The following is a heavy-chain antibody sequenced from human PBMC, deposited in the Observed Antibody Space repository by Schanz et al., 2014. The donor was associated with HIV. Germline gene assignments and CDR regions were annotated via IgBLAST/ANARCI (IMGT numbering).Heavy chain of an antibody. CDR1: GYTFSGYY. J-gene: IGHJ4*02. CDR3: ARLELLE. D-gene: IGHD1-7*01. CDR2: MNPNSRVT. V-gene: IGHV1-2*02. Sequence: QVQLVQSGAEVKKTGSPVKVSCKASGYTFSGYYIHWVRQAPGQGLEWMGWMNPNSRVTEDAQKFQGRVTMTRDTSISTAYMELSRLRSDDTAVYYCARLELLEWGQGTLVTVSS.